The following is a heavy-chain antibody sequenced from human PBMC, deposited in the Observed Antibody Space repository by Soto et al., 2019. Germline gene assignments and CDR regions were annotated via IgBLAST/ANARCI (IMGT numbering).Heavy chain of an antibody. V-gene: IGHV4-59*02. Sequence: QVELQESGPGLVKPSETLSLACSVFGASVNSYYWSWIRQSPGRGLEWIGHIFNSGTIHYNPSLKSRFTMSVDSSKNQVSLKMNSVTAADTAIYYCGRDLLATASARWYFYYGLDVWGQGTAVPVSS. J-gene: IGHJ6*02. CDR1: GASVNSYY. CDR2: IFNSGTI. D-gene: IGHD3-3*02. CDR3: GRDLLATASARWYFYYGLDV.